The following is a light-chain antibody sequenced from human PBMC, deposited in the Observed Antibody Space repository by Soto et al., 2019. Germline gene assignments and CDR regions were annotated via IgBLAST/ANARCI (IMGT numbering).Light chain of an antibody. CDR2: TAS. J-gene: IGKJ1*01. Sequence: DIQMTHSPSSLSASVGDRVTITFRASQGISNYLAWYQQKPGKVPKLLIYTASTLQSGVQSRLSVSGSGTDFTLNISSLQPEDVATYYCQKYNSAHGTFCQGIKVDMK. CDR1: QGISNY. CDR3: QKYNSAHGT. V-gene: IGKV1-27*01.